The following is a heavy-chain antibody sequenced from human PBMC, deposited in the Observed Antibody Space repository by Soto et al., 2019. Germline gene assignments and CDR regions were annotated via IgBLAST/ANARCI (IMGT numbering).Heavy chain of an antibody. CDR2: ISYDGSNK. CDR1: GFIFSSYA. D-gene: IGHD1-20*01. J-gene: IGHJ4*02. V-gene: IGHV3-30-3*01. CDR3: AREGRIAGGFDY. Sequence: QVQLVESGGGVVQPGRSLRLSCAASGFIFSSYAMHWVRQAPGKGLEWVAVISYDGSNKYYAESVKGRFTISRDNSKNTLYLQMTSLRAEDTAVYYCAREGRIAGGFDYWGQGTLVTVSS.